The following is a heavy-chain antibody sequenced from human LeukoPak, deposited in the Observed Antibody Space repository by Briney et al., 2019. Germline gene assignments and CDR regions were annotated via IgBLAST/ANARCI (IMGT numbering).Heavy chain of an antibody. J-gene: IGHJ4*02. V-gene: IGHV3-21*01. D-gene: IGHD1-26*01. CDR1: GFTFSSYS. CDR3: ARARISGSYRYFDY. CDR2: ISSSSSYI. Sequence: GGSLRLSCAASGFTFSSYSMNWVRQAPGKGLEWVSSISSSSSYIYYADSVKGRFTISRDNAKNSLYLQMNSLGAEDTAVYYCARARISGSYRYFDYWGQGTLVTVSS.